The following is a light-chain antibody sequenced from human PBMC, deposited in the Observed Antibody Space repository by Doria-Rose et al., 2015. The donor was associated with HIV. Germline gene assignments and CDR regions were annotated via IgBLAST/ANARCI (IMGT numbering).Light chain of an antibody. J-gene: IGKJ2*01. CDR1: QGITSD. CDR3: QQTYSFPYS. Sequence: DVQLTQSPSSLSASVGDRVTITCRARQGITSDLNWYQQKAGKAPKILIFTATTLQSGVPSRFSGGGSGTDFTLTISSLQPEDFATYYCQQTYSFPYSFGQGTKLDIE. CDR2: TAT. V-gene: IGKV1-39*01.